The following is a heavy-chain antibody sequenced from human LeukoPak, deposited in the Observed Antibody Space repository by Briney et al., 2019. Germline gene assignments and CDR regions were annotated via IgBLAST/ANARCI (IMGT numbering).Heavy chain of an antibody. CDR2: ISSSSSYI. Sequence: GGSLRLSCAASGFTFSSYSMNWVRQAPGKGLEWVSSISSSSSYIYYADSVKGRFTISRDNAKNSLYLQMNSLRAEDTAVYYCARDRHHSSSWYEDWFDPWGQGTLVTVSS. J-gene: IGHJ5*02. CDR3: ARDRHHSSSWYEDWFDP. CDR1: GFTFSSYS. V-gene: IGHV3-21*04. D-gene: IGHD6-13*01.